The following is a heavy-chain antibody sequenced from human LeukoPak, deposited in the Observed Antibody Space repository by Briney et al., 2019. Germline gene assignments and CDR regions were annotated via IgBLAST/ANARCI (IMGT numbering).Heavy chain of an antibody. CDR3: ARAQYSSSWLDV. CDR1: GGSISSYY. CDR2: IYYSGST. J-gene: IGHJ6*02. Sequence: PSETLSLTCTVSGGSISSYYWSWIRQPPGKGLEWIGCIYYSGSTNYNPSLKSRVTISVDTSKNQFSLKLSSVTAADTAVYFCARAQYSSSWLDVWGQGTAVTVSS. D-gene: IGHD6-13*01. V-gene: IGHV4-59*01.